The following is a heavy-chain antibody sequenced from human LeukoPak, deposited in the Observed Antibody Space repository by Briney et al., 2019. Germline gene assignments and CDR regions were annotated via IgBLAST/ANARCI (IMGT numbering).Heavy chain of an antibody. Sequence: GRSLRLSCAASGFTFDDYAMHWVRQAPGKGLEWVSGISWNSGSIGYADSVKGRFTISRDNAKNSLYLQMDSLRAEDTALYYCAKDRGVYGSSPFDYWGQGTLVTVSS. V-gene: IGHV3-9*01. J-gene: IGHJ4*02. CDR2: ISWNSGSI. CDR3: AKDRGVYGSSPFDY. CDR1: GFTFDDYA. D-gene: IGHD6-6*01.